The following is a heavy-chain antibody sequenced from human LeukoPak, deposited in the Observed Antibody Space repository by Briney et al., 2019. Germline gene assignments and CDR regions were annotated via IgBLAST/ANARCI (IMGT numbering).Heavy chain of an antibody. CDR1: GGTFSSYA. J-gene: IGHJ5*02. CDR2: IIPIFGTA. D-gene: IGHD3-22*01. V-gene: IGHV1-69*06. Sequence: SVKVSCKASGGTFSSYAISWVRQAPGQGLEWMGGIIPIFGTASYAQKFQGRVTITADKSTSTAYMELSSLRSEDTAVYYCARKVPNDSSGYYYRGQFDPWGQGTLVTVSS. CDR3: ARKVPNDSSGYYYRGQFDP.